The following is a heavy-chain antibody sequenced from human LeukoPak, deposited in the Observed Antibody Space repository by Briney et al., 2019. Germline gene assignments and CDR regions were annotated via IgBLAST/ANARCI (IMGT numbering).Heavy chain of an antibody. CDR2: IYYSGST. V-gene: IGHV4-59*01. CDR1: GGSLSSYY. D-gene: IGHD6-19*01. Sequence: SEPLSLPCSVCGGSLSSYYWSWLRQPPGKGLERIGYIYYSGSTNYNPSLKSRVTISVDTSKNQFSLKLSSVTAADTAVYYCARGPVAGTYWGQGTLVTVSS. J-gene: IGHJ4*02. CDR3: ARGPVAGTY.